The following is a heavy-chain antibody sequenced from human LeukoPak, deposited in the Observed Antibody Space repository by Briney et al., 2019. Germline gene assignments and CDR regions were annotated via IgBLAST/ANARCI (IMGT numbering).Heavy chain of an antibody. CDR2: IKPSGGNT. V-gene: IGHV1-46*01. J-gene: IGHJ3*02. CDR1: GYSFTSYN. D-gene: IGHD3-22*01. Sequence: ASVKVSCKTSGYSFTSYNLHWVRQAPGQRLEWMGIIKPSGGNTNYAQKFQGRVTITADKSTSTAYMELNSLRSEDSAVYFCARQYYSDSSGFYIPEDAIDIWGQGTMVTVSP. CDR3: ARQYYSDSSGFYIPEDAIDI.